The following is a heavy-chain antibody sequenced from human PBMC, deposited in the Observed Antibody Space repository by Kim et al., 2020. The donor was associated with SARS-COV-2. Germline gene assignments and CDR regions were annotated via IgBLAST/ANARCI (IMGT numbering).Heavy chain of an antibody. Sequence: SVKVSCKASGGTISSYAISWVRQAPGQGLEWMGGIIPIFGTANYAQKFQGRVTITADESTSTAYMELSSLRSEDTAVYYCARGTVRGYYYYGMDVWGQGTTVTVSS. CDR3: ARGTVRGYYYYGMDV. CDR2: IIPIFGTA. V-gene: IGHV1-69*13. J-gene: IGHJ6*02. D-gene: IGHD4-4*01. CDR1: GGTISSYA.